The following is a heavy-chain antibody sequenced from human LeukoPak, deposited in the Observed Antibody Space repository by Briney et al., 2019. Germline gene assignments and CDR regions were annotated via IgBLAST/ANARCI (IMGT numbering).Heavy chain of an antibody. Sequence: GGTLRLSCAASGFTFSSHGMSWVRQAPGKGLEWVSTISGSGDNTYYADSVKGRFTISRDNSKNTLYLQMNSLRAEDTAVYYCAINKGRFLEWLLYSDYWGQGTLVTVSS. V-gene: IGHV3-23*01. CDR1: GFTFSSHG. CDR3: AINKGRFLEWLLYSDY. CDR2: ISGSGDNT. D-gene: IGHD3-3*01. J-gene: IGHJ4*02.